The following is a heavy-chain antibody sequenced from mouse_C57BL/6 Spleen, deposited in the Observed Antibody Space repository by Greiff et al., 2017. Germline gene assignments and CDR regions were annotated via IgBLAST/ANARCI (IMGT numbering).Heavy chain of an antibody. Sequence: QVQLQQPGTELVKPGASVKLSCKASGYTFTSDWMHWVKQRPGQGLEWIGNINHSNGGTNYNEKFKGKATRTVDKSSSTAYMQLSSLTSEASAVYYWATWARGFDYWGKGTTLTVAS. CDR3: ATWARGFDY. CDR2: INHSNGGT. J-gene: IGHJ2*01. V-gene: IGHV1-53*01. CDR1: GYTFTSDW.